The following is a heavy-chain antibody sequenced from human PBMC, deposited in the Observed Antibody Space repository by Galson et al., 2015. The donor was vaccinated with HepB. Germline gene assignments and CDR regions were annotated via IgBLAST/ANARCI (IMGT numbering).Heavy chain of an antibody. Sequence: SLRLSCAASGFTFSSYAMSWVRQAPGKGLEWVSAISGSGGSTYYADSVKGRFTISGDNSKNTLYLQMNSLRAEDTAVYYCARFYYGSGSSIDYWGQGTLVTVSS. D-gene: IGHD3-10*01. J-gene: IGHJ4*02. CDR3: ARFYYGSGSSIDY. CDR1: GFTFSSYA. CDR2: ISGSGGST. V-gene: IGHV3-23*01.